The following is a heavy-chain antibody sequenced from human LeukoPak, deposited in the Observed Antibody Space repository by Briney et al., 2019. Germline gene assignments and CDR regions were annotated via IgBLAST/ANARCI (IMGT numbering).Heavy chain of an antibody. J-gene: IGHJ4*02. CDR1: GGSVSSGSYY. D-gene: IGHD3-22*01. Sequence: PSETLSLTCTVSGGSVSSGSYYWNWIRQPPGKGLEWIGYIYYSGSTNYNPSLKSRVTISVDTSKNQFSLKLSSVTAADTAVYYCARRADSSGYYSIFYFDYWGQGTLVTVSS. CDR3: ARRADSSGYYSIFYFDY. V-gene: IGHV4-61*01. CDR2: IYYSGST.